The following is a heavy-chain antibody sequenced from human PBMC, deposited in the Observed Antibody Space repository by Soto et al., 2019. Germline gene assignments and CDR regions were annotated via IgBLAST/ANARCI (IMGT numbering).Heavy chain of an antibody. CDR2: ISAYNGNT. Sequence: ASVKVSCKASGYTFTSYGISWVRQAPGQGLEWMGWISAYNGNTNYAQKLQGRVTMTTDTSTSTAYMELRSLRSDDTAVYYCARFRVDTAMLSWFDPWGQGTLVTVSS. V-gene: IGHV1-18*01. CDR1: GYTFTSYG. J-gene: IGHJ5*02. CDR3: ARFRVDTAMLSWFDP. D-gene: IGHD5-18*01.